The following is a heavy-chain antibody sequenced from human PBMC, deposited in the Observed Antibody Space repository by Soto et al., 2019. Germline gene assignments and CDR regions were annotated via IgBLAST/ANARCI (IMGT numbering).Heavy chain of an antibody. Sequence: QVQLQESGPGLVKPSGTLSLTCAVSGGSISSSNWWSWVRQPPGKGLEWIGEIYHSGSTNYNPSLKSLVTISVDKSKKQCCLKLSSVTAADTAVYYCARFNSGNYYEAFDIWGQGTMVTVSS. CDR2: IYHSGST. CDR3: ARFNSGNYYEAFDI. V-gene: IGHV4-4*02. D-gene: IGHD1-26*01. CDR1: GGSISSSNW. J-gene: IGHJ3*02.